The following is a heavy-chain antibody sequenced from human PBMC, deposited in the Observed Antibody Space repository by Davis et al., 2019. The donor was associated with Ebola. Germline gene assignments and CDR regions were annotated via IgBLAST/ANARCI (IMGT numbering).Heavy chain of an antibody. J-gene: IGHJ4*02. V-gene: IGHV3-30*02. CDR3: AKDWGYMVRGVMIDY. CDR2: IRYDGSNK. Sequence: GGSLRLSCAASGFTFSSYAMHWVRQAPGKGLEWVAFIRYDGSNKYYADSVKGRFTISRDNSKNTLYLQMNSLRAEDTAVYYCAKDWGYMVRGVMIDYWGQGTLVTVSS. CDR1: GFTFSSYA. D-gene: IGHD3-10*01.